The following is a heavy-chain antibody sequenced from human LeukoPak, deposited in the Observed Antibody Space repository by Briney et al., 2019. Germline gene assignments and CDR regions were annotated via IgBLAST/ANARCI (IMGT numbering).Heavy chain of an antibody. V-gene: IGHV3-30*02. CDR3: AFGGPTRGTLDY. CDR1: AFPFSSYG. D-gene: IGHD3-10*01. J-gene: IGHJ4*02. Sequence: GGSLRLSCAASAFPFSSYGMYWVRQTPDKGLQWVAYLRKDATYSNYADSVRGRFTISRDNSKNTLDLQMSSLRVEDTAVYYCAFGGPTRGTLDYWGQGTLVTVSS. CDR2: LRKDATYS.